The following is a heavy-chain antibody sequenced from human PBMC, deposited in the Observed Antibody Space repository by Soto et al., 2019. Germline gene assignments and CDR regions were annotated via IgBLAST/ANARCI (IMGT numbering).Heavy chain of an antibody. D-gene: IGHD3-16*02. J-gene: IGHJ6*02. CDR3: ARVNYDYVWGSYRPYGMDV. Sequence: QLQLQESGSGLVKPSQTLSLTCAVSGGSISSGGYSWSWIRQPPGKGLEWIGYIYHSGSTYYNPSLKGRGTVSVDKSKNQFSLKLSSVTAADTAVYYCARVNYDYVWGSYRPYGMDVWGQGTTVTVSS. CDR2: IYHSGST. V-gene: IGHV4-30-2*01. CDR1: GGSISSGGYS.